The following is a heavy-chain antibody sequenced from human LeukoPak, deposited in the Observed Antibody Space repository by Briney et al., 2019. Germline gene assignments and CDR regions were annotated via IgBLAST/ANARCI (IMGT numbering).Heavy chain of an antibody. CDR3: ARHRENSGYYGDFDY. CDR1: GGSISSYY. V-gene: IGHV4-59*08. CDR2: THYSGTT. J-gene: IGHJ4*02. Sequence: PSETLSHTCSVSGGSISSYYWSWIRKPPGKGLEWIGYTHYSGTTNYNPPFKSRVTISVDTSKIQFSLRLSSVTAADTAVYYCARHRENSGYYGDFDYWGQGTLVTVSS. D-gene: IGHD3-22*01.